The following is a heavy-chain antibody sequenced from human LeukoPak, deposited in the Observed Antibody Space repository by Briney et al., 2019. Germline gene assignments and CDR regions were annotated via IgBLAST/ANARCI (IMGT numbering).Heavy chain of an antibody. CDR3: VRWYDAFDM. CDR1: GFTFSSYE. Sequence: GGSLRLSCAASGFTFSSYEMNWVRQAQGKGLEWVSYISSSGRTIYYADSVKVPFTISRDNATNSLYLQMHSLIATDTAVYDCVRWYDAFDMWGQGTMVTVSS. CDR2: ISSSGRTI. V-gene: IGHV3-48*03. J-gene: IGHJ3*02. D-gene: IGHD2-15*01.